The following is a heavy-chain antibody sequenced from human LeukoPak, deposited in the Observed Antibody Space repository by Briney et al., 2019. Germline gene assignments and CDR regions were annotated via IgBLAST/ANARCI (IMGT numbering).Heavy chain of an antibody. V-gene: IGHV4-61*02. CDR1: GGSISSGSYY. CDR3: ARRGSRYDYVWGSYRHYFDY. J-gene: IGHJ4*02. D-gene: IGHD3-16*02. CDR2: IYTSGST. Sequence: PSETLSLTCTVSGGSISSGSYYWSWIRQPAGKGLEWIGRIYTSGSTNYNPSLKSRVTISVDTSKNQFSLKLSSVTAADTAVYYCARRGSRYDYVWGSYRHYFDYWGQGTLVTVSS.